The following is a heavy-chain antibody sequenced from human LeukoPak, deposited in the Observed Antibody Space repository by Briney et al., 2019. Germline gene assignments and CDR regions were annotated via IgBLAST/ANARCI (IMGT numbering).Heavy chain of an antibody. D-gene: IGHD1/OR15-1a*01. J-gene: IGHJ4*02. CDR1: GFTFSRLA. Sequence: PGESLRLSWAASGFTFSRLAMSWVRQAPGKGLEWVSGILGGGRDTFYADSVKGRFSISRDNSKNTLYLQMSSLRAEDTAVYYCAKDLKPEGKWNIDYTGQGTLVTVSS. CDR2: ILGGGRDT. CDR3: AKDLKPEGKWNIDY. V-gene: IGHV3-23*01.